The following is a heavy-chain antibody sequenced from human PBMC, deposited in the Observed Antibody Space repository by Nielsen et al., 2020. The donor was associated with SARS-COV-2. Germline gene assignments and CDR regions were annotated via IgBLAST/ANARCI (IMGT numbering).Heavy chain of an antibody. D-gene: IGHD6-19*01. CDR3: AKDLSAVAGPLDY. V-gene: IGHV3-66*01. J-gene: IGHJ4*02. CDR2: IYSGGST. Sequence: GGSLRLSCAASGFTVSSNYMSWVRQAPGKGLEWVSVIYSGGSTCYADSVKGRFTISRDNSKNTLYLQMNSLRAEDTAVYYCAKDLSAVAGPLDYWGQGTLVTVSS. CDR1: GFTVSSNY.